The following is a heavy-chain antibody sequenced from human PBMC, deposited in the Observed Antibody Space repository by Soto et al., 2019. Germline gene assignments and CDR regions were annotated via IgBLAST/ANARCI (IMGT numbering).Heavy chain of an antibody. CDR3: AAVAAPPDAFDI. J-gene: IGHJ3*02. CDR1: GGTFSSYA. Sequence: SVKVSCKASGGTFSSYAISWVRQAPGQGLEWMGGIIPIFGTANYAQKFQGRVTITADKSTSTAYMELSSLRSEDTAVYYCAAVAAPPDAFDIWGRGTMVTVSS. D-gene: IGHD6-19*01. CDR2: IIPIFGTA. V-gene: IGHV1-69*06.